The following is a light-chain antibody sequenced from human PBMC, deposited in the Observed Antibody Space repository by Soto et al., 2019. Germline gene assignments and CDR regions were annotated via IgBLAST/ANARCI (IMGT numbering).Light chain of an antibody. CDR3: QQYGYSPIT. CDR2: AAS. CDR1: QSVSSSH. J-gene: IGKJ5*01. V-gene: IGKV3-20*01. Sequence: PGETATLSCSASQSVSSSHLAWYQHKHGQAPRLLIYAASSRATGSPDRFSGGGSGTDFTLTISRLETEDFAVYYCQQYGYSPITFGQGTRLEIK.